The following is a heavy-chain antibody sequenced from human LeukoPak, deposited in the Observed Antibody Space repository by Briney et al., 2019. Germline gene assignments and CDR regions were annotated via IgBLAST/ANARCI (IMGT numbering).Heavy chain of an antibody. V-gene: IGHV3-13*01. D-gene: IGHD3-10*01. CDR1: GFTFSKYA. J-gene: IGHJ4*02. CDR2: IGTAGDT. Sequence: GGSLRLSCAGSGFTFSKYAMFWVRQPPGKHLEWVAAIGTAGDTYYSDSVKGRFTIYRENANNSLYLQMNSLGAADTAVYYCARQDFGGPLDYWGQGTLVTVSS. CDR3: ARQDFGGPLDY.